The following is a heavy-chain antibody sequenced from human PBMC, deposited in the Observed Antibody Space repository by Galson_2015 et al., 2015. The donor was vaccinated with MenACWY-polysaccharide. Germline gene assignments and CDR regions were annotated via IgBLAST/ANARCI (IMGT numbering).Heavy chain of an antibody. Sequence: ALRLSCSASGVTFSNYGMTWGRQARGKGREGVTNIEKDGSEKHYVDSVKGRFTISRDNALYLQMNSLRAEDTAVHFCARGHYGMEVWGQGTTVTVSS. CDR1: GVTFSNYG. CDR3: ARGHYGMEV. V-gene: IGHV3-7*01. CDR2: IEKDGSEK. J-gene: IGHJ6*02.